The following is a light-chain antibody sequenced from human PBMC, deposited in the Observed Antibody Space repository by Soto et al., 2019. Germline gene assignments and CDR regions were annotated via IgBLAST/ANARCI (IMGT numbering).Light chain of an antibody. CDR3: QQYGSSPMYT. V-gene: IGKV3-20*01. Sequence: EIVLTQSPGTLSLSPGERATLSCRASQSVSSSYLAWYQQKPGQAPRLLIYGASSSAAGLPDRFSGSGSGTDFTLTISRLQPEDFPVYYCQQYGSSPMYTFGQGTKLEIK. CDR2: GAS. CDR1: QSVSSSY. J-gene: IGKJ2*01.